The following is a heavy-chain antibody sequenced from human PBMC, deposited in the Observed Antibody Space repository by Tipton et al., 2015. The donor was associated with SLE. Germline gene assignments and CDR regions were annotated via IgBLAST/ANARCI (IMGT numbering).Heavy chain of an antibody. Sequence: QLVQSGGGLVQPGGSLRLSCTASGFTVSSNDMSWVRQAPGKGLQWVTLVYSSGITHYADSVKGRFTISRDDSKNTVYLQMNSLRVEDTAVYYCAREVHYYMDVWGKGTTVTVSS. J-gene: IGHJ6*03. V-gene: IGHV3-53*04. CDR2: VYSSGIT. CDR1: GFTVSSND. CDR3: AREVHYYMDV.